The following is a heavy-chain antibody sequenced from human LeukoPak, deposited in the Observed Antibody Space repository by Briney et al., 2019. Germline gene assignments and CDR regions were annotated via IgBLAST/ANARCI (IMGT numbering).Heavy chain of an antibody. CDR2: INPNSGGT. Sequence: GASVKVSFKASGYTFTGYYMHWVRQAPGQGLEWMGRINPNSGGTNYAQKFQGRVTMTRDTSISTAYMELSRLRSDDTAVYYCARDPGYSYGYVRVDYYYMDVWGKGTTVTVSS. CDR3: ARDPGYSYGYVRVDYYYMDV. V-gene: IGHV1-2*06. D-gene: IGHD5-18*01. J-gene: IGHJ6*03. CDR1: GYTFTGYY.